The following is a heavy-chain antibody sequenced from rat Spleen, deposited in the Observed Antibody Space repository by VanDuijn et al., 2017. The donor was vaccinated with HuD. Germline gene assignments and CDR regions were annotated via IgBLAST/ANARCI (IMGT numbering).Heavy chain of an antibody. CDR2: ISTGGGST. CDR1: GFTFSNYY. D-gene: IGHD1-7*01. Sequence: EVQLVESGGGLVQPGRSLKLSCAASGFTFSNYYMAWVRQAPTKGLEWVAYISTGGGSTYYRDSVKGRFTISRDNAKSTLYLQMDSLRSEDTATYYCARHGPPYYGSYYFDYWGQGVMVTVSS. V-gene: IGHV5-25*01. CDR3: ARHGPPYYGSYYFDY. J-gene: IGHJ2*01.